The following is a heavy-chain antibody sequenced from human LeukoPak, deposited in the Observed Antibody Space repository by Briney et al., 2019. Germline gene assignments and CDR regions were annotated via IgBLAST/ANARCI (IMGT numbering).Heavy chain of an antibody. CDR1: GYTFTGYY. Sequence: ASVKVSCKASGYTFTGYYMHWVRQAPGQGLEWMGWINPNSGGTNYAQKFQGRVTMTRDTSISTAYMELSRLRSDDTAVYYCARALSYMQQPAEYFQHWGQGTLVTVSS. CDR3: ARALSYMQQPAEYFQH. V-gene: IGHV1-2*02. CDR2: INPNSGGT. D-gene: IGHD6-13*01. J-gene: IGHJ1*01.